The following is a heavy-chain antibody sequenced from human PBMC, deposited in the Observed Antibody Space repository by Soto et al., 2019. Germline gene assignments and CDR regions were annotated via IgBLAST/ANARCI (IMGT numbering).Heavy chain of an antibody. J-gene: IGHJ3*02. D-gene: IGHD3-10*01. CDR3: AREKSYDAFDI. Sequence: GASVKVSCKASGGTFSSYTISWVRQAPGQGLEWMGRIIPILGIANYAQKFQGRVTITADKSTSTAYMELSSLRSEDTAVYYCAREKSYDAFDIWGQGTMVTVSS. CDR2: IIPILGIA. V-gene: IGHV1-69*04. CDR1: GGTFSSYT.